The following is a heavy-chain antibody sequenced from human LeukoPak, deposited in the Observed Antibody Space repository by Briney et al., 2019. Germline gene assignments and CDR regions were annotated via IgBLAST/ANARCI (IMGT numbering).Heavy chain of an antibody. D-gene: IGHD3-22*01. V-gene: IGHV4-39*01. CDR1: GGSVSSGSYY. CDR2: IYYSGST. CDR3: ARLIPMRYYDSSGYFDY. J-gene: IGHJ4*02. Sequence: SETLSLTCTVSGGSVSSGSYYWGWIRQPPGKGLEWIGSIYYSGSTYYNPSLKSRVTISVDTSKNQFSLKLSSVTAADTAVYYCARLIPMRYYDSSGYFDYWGQGTLVTVSS.